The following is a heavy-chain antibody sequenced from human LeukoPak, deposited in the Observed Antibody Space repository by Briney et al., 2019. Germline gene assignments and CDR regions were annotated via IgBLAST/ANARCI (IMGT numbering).Heavy chain of an antibody. Sequence: SETLSLTCAVYGGSFSGYYWSWIRQPPGKGLEWIGEINHSGSTNYNPPLKSRVTISVDTSKNQFSLKLSSVTAADTAVYYCARGFLSEHYYDSSGPPAYWGQGTLVTVSS. CDR2: INHSGST. CDR1: GGSFSGYY. D-gene: IGHD3-22*01. CDR3: ARGFLSEHYYDSSGPPAY. J-gene: IGHJ4*02. V-gene: IGHV4-34*01.